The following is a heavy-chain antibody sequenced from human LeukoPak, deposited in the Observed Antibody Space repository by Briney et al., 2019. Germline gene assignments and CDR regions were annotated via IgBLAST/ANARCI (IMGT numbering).Heavy chain of an antibody. CDR1: GYTFTGYY. CDR2: IIPIFGTA. Sequence: SVKVSCKASGYTFTGYYMHWVRQAPGQGLEWMGGIIPIFGTANYAQKFQGRVTITTDESTSTAYMELSSLRSEDTAVYYCARGHCSSTSCYEGLDWFDPWGQGTLVTVSS. V-gene: IGHV1-69*05. CDR3: ARGHCSSTSCYEGLDWFDP. J-gene: IGHJ5*02. D-gene: IGHD2-2*01.